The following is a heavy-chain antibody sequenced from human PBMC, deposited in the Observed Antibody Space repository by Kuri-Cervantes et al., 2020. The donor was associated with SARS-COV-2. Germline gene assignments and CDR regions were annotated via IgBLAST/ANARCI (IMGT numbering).Heavy chain of an antibody. J-gene: IGHJ3*02. CDR3: ARDKLHSLDAFDI. CDR1: GFTFSSYA. D-gene: IGHD4-11*01. Sequence: GESLKISCGGSGFTFSSYAIHWVRQAPGKGLEWVALTSYDGSNKFYADSVKGRFTISRDNSKNTLYLQMNSLRPEDTAVYYCARDKLHSLDAFDIWGQGTMVTVSS. CDR2: TSYDGSNK. V-gene: IGHV3-30*03.